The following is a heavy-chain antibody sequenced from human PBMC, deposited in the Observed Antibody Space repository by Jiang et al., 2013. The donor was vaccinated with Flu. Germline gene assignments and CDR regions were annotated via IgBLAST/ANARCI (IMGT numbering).Heavy chain of an antibody. CDR2: IYPGDSDT. J-gene: IGHJ4*02. D-gene: IGHD4-11*01. V-gene: IGHV5-51*01. CDR1: GYTFTSYW. Sequence: GAEVKKPGESLKISCKGSGYTFTSYWIGWVRQMPGKGLEWMGIIYPGDSDTRYSPSFQGQVTISADKSNNTAYIQWSSLKASDTAMYYCARHVTVSRKDYWGQGTLVTVSS. CDR3: ARHVTVSRKDY.